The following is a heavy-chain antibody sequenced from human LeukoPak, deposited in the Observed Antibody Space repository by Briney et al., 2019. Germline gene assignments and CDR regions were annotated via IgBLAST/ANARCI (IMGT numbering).Heavy chain of an antibody. CDR3: ARERCPIVVVVAAADGTFDY. CDR1: GYTFTGYY. J-gene: IGHJ4*02. CDR2: INPNSGGT. V-gene: IGHV1-2*02. D-gene: IGHD2-15*01. Sequence: ASVKVSCKASGYTFTGYYMHWVRQAPGQGLEWMGWINPNSGGTNYAQKFQGRVTMTRDTSISTAYMELSRLRSDDTAVYYCARERCPIVVVVAAADGTFDYWGQGTLVTVSS.